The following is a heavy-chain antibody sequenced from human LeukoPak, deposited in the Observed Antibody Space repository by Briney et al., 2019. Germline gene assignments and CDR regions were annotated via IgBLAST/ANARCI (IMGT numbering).Heavy chain of an antibody. CDR1: GFIVSSNY. CDR3: ARDEPRGYSYGYYFDY. D-gene: IGHD5-18*01. J-gene: IGHJ4*02. Sequence: TGGSLRLSCAASGFIVSSNYMSWVRQAPGKGLEWVSVIYSGGSTYYADSVKGRFTISRDNSKNTLYLQMNSLRAEDTAVYYCARDEPRGYSYGYYFDYWGQGTLVTVSS. V-gene: IGHV3-53*01. CDR2: IYSGGST.